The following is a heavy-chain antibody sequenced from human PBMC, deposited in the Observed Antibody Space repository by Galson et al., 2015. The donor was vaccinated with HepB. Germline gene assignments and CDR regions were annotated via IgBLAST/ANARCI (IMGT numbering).Heavy chain of an antibody. D-gene: IGHD2-2*01. CDR1: GGTFSSYT. CDR3: ARGASGYQLHL. Sequence: SVKVSCKASGGTFSSYTISWVRQTPGQGLEWMGRIIPILGIANYAQKFQGRVTITADKSTSTAYMELSSLRSEDTAVYYCARGASGYQLHLWGQGTLVSVSS. V-gene: IGHV1-69*02. J-gene: IGHJ4*02. CDR2: IIPILGIA.